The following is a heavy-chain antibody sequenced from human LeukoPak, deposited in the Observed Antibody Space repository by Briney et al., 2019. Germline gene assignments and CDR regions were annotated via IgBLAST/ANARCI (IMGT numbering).Heavy chain of an antibody. Sequence: PSETLSLTCTVSGGSISSYYWSWIRQPPGKGREWIGYIYYSGSTNYNPSLKSRVTISVDTSKNQFSLKLSSVTAADTAVYYCARTIPPQYRLYYYMDVWGKGTTVTVSS. CDR2: IYYSGST. J-gene: IGHJ6*03. V-gene: IGHV4-59*01. D-gene: IGHD2-2*02. CDR3: ARTIPPQYRLYYYMDV. CDR1: GGSISSYY.